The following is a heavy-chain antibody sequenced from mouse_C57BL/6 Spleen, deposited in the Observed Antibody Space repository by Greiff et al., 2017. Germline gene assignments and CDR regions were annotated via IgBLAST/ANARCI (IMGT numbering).Heavy chain of an antibody. CDR2: IHPNSGST. CDR3: ARGAEGYDVFAY. V-gene: IGHV1-64*01. J-gene: IGHJ3*01. Sequence: QVQLKQPGAELVKPGASVKLSCKASGYTFTSYWMHWVKQRPGQGLEWIGMIHPNSGSTNYNEKFKSKATLTVDKSSSTAYMQLSSLTSEDSAVYYCARGAEGYDVFAYWGQGTLVTVSA. CDR1: GYTFTSYW. D-gene: IGHD2-2*01.